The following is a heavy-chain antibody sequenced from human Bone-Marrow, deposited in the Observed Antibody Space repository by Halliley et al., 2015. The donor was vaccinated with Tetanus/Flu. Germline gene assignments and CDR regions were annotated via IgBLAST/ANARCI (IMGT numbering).Heavy chain of an antibody. D-gene: IGHD1-26*01. J-gene: IGHJ4*02. Sequence: RGSIDPTYSYTRYSPPPQGPVSLSTDKSISTACLQWSSLKASDTAIYYCARLGGASRPDFDYWGQGTLVTVSS. CDR2: IDPTYSYT. V-gene: IGHV5-10-1*01. CDR3: ARLGGASRPDFDY.